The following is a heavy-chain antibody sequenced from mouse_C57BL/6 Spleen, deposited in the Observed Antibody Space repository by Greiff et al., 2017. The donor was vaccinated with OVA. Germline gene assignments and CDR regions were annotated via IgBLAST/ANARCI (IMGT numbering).Heavy chain of an antibody. J-gene: IGHJ2*01. V-gene: IGHV1-69*01. Sequence: VQLQQPGAELVMPGASVKLSCKASGYTFTSYWMHWVKQRPGQGLEWIGEIDPSDSYTNYNQKFKGKSTLTVAKSSSTAYMQLSSLTSEDAAVYYCARGSSGYFDYWGQGTTLTVSS. D-gene: IGHD3-2*02. CDR1: GYTFTSYW. CDR3: ARGSSGYFDY. CDR2: IDPSDSYT.